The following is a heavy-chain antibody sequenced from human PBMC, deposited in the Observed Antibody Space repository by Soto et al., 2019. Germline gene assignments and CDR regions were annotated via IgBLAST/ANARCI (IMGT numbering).Heavy chain of an antibody. J-gene: IGHJ1*01. V-gene: IGHV1-18*01. CDR1: GYTFTSYG. D-gene: IGHD6-19*01. CDR3: AREPQQWLPQRAEYSQH. Sequence: QVQLVQSGAEVKKPGASVKVSCKASGYTFTSYGISWVRQAPGQGLEWMGWISAYNGNTNYAQKLQGRVTMTTDTATSKGNTELSSVRSDDTAVYYCAREPQQWLPQRAEYSQHWGQGTLVTVS. CDR2: ISAYNGNT.